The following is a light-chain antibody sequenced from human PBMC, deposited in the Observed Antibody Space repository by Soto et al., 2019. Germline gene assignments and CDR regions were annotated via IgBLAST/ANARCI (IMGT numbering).Light chain of an antibody. V-gene: IGLV2-14*01. CDR2: EVS. CDR3: SSYTNSRSRV. CDR1: SSDVGGYNY. Sequence: QSALTQPASVSGSPGQSITISCTGTSSDVGGYNYVSLYQHHQGNAPKLMIYEVSHRPSGVSNRISGSKSGNTASLTISGLQAEDEADYYCSSYTNSRSRVFGGGTKLPVL. J-gene: IGLJ3*02.